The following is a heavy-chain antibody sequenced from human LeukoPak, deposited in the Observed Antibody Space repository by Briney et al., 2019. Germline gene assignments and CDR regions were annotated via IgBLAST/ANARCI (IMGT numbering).Heavy chain of an antibody. CDR1: GFTFSSYW. CDR3: ARDRTTVTVFDY. CDR2: IHSDGSIT. V-gene: IGHV3-74*01. D-gene: IGHD4-17*01. J-gene: IGHJ4*02. Sequence: GRSLRLSCAASGFTFSSYWMHWVRQAPGKGLVWVSRIHSDGSITSYADSVKGRFTVSRDNAKNTLYLQMNSLRADDTAVYYCARDRTTVTVFDYWGQGTLVTVSS.